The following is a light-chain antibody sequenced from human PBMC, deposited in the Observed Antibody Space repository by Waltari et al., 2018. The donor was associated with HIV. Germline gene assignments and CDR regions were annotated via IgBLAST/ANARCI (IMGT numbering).Light chain of an antibody. Sequence: SYVLTQTPSVSLAPGKTARITCGGNYIGSKNVHWYQQKPGQAPVLVINYDSDRPSGIPERFSGSNSGNTATLTISRVEAGDEADYYCQIWDSSLDHVLFGGGTKLTVL. CDR1: YIGSKN. V-gene: IGLV3-21*04. CDR3: QIWDSSLDHVL. J-gene: IGLJ2*01. CDR2: YDS.